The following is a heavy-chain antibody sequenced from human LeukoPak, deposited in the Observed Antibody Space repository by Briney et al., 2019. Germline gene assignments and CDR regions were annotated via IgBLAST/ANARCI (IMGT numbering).Heavy chain of an antibody. J-gene: IGHJ4*02. V-gene: IGHV1-2*02. D-gene: IGHD3-9*01. Sequence: ASVKVSCKASGYTFTSYYMHWVRQAPGQGLEWMGWINPNSGGTNYAQKFQGRVTMTRDTSISTAYMELSRLRSDDTAVYYCARGLAYYDILTGPFPRYYFDYWGQGTLVTVSS. CDR1: GYTFTSYY. CDR2: INPNSGGT. CDR3: ARGLAYYDILTGPFPRYYFDY.